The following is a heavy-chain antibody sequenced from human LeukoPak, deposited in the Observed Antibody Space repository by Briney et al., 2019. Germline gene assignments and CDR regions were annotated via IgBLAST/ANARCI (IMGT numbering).Heavy chain of an antibody. Sequence: ASVKVSCKASGYTFTSYGISWVRQAPGQGLEWMGWISAYNGNTNYAQKLQGRVTMTTDTSTSTAYMELRSLRSDDTAVYYCARENPLYYDSSGYIFDYWGQGTLVTVSS. CDR2: ISAYNGNT. J-gene: IGHJ4*02. D-gene: IGHD3-22*01. CDR3: ARENPLYYDSSGYIFDY. V-gene: IGHV1-18*01. CDR1: GYTFTSYG.